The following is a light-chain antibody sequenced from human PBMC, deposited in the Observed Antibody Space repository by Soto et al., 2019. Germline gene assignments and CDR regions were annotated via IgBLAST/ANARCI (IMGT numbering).Light chain of an antibody. Sequence: QPVLTQSPSASASLGASVKLTCTLSSGHSSYAIAWHQQQPEKGPRYLMHLNSDGSHSKGDGIPDRFSGSSSGAERYLTISCLQSEDEADYYCQTWVTGPWVFGGGTKVTVL. CDR1: SGHSSYA. CDR2: LNSDGSH. J-gene: IGLJ3*02. V-gene: IGLV4-69*01. CDR3: QTWVTGPWV.